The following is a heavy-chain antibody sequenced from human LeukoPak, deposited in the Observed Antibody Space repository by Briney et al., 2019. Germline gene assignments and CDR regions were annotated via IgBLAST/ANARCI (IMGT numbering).Heavy chain of an antibody. CDR3: ARDLVTVTKGFDI. V-gene: IGHV4-59*11. D-gene: IGHD4-17*01. CDR1: GDSFSSHY. J-gene: IGHJ3*02. Sequence: SGTLSLTCAVSGDSFSSHYWTWIRQSPGTGLEWIGYISHIGRTNYNPSLKSRVTISIDTSKNQFSLKLRSVTAADTAVYYCARDLVTVTKGFDIWGQGTMVSVSS. CDR2: ISHIGRT.